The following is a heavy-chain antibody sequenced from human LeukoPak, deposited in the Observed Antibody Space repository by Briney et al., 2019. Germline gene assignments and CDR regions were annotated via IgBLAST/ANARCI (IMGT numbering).Heavy chain of an antibody. CDR1: GFTFSSYS. J-gene: IGHJ4*02. CDR2: ISSSSSYI. CDR3: ARGPTYGDYLDY. D-gene: IGHD4-17*01. V-gene: IGHV3-21*01. Sequence: KPGGSLRLSCAASGFTFSSYSMNWVRQAPGKGLEWVSSISSSSSYIYYADSVKGRFTISRDNAKNSLYLQMNSLRAEDTAVYYCARGPTYGDYLDYWGQGTLVTVSS.